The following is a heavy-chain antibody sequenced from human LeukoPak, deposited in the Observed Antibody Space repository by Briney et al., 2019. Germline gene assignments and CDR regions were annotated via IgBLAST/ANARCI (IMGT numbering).Heavy chain of an antibody. CDR1: GGSISRYY. CDR2: IYYSVST. V-gene: IGHV4-59*08. Sequence: SETLSLTCTVSGGSISRYYWSCIRQPPRKGLWWVGYIYYSVSTNYNPSPKSRVTISLDTSNNQSSLKLSSATAADTAVYYCARGRTGYHLLPTKKTYDYYYMDVWGKGTTVTVSS. CDR3: ARGRTGYHLLPTKKTYDYYYMDV. J-gene: IGHJ6*03. D-gene: IGHD2-2*01.